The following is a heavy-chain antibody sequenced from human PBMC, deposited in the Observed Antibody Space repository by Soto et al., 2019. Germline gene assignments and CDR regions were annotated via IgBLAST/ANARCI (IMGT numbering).Heavy chain of an antibody. CDR1: GFTLSGSA. Sequence: EVQLVESGGGLVQPGGSLKLSCAASGFTLSGSAMHWVRQASGKGLEWVGRIRSKPNSYGTEYAASVTGRFTISRXDXKXXAYLQMNSLKTEDTAVYYCATRIGTDYYYYYGLDVWGQGTTVTVSS. CDR2: IRSKPNSYGT. V-gene: IGHV3-73*02. J-gene: IGHJ6*02. CDR3: ATRIGTDYYYYYGLDV. D-gene: IGHD1-1*01.